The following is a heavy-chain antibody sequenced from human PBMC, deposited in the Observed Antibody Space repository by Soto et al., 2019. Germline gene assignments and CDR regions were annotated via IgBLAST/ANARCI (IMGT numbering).Heavy chain of an antibody. CDR1: GFTFSNAW. V-gene: IGHV3-15*01. CDR3: TTPPPLWFGEFYYGMDV. Sequence: EVQLVESGGGLVKPGGSLRLSCAASGFTFSNAWMSWVRQAPGKGLEWVGRIKSKTDGGTTDYAAPVKGRFTISRDDSKNTLYLQMNSLKTEDTAVYYCTTPPPLWFGEFYYGMDVWGQGTTVTVSS. J-gene: IGHJ6*02. D-gene: IGHD3-10*01. CDR2: IKSKTDGGTT.